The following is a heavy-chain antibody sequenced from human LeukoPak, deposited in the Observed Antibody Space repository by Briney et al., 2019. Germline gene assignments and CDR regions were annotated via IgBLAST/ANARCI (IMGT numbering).Heavy chain of an antibody. CDR2: ISASGETT. CDR1: GFTFDTFP. J-gene: IGHJ4*02. CDR3: AKDRGY. Sequence: GGSLRLSCVASGFTFDTFPMTWVRQAPGEGLEWVSAISASGETTYYADSVKGRFTISRDNSKDTLYLQMDSLRADDTAVYYCAKDRGYWGQGTLVTVSS. V-gene: IGHV3-23*01.